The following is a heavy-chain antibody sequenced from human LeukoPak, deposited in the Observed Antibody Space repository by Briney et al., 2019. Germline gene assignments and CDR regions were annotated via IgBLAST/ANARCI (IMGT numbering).Heavy chain of an antibody. J-gene: IGHJ4*02. CDR2: INPNSGGT. CDR3: ARGLAAYFDY. D-gene: IGHD6-25*01. V-gene: IGHV1-2*02. CDR1: GXY. Sequence: GXYMHWVRQAPGQGLEWMGWINPNSGGTNYAQKFQGRVTMTRDTSISTAYMELSRLRSDDTAVYYCARGLAAYFDYWGQGTLVTVSS.